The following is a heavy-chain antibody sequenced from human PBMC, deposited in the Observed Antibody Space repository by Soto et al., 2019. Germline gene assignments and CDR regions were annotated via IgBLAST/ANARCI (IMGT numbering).Heavy chain of an antibody. Sequence: GGSLRLSCAASGFTFSSYAMHWVRQAPGKGLEWVAVISYDGSNKYYADSVKGRFTISRDNSKNTLYLQMNSLRAEDTAAYYCAKGNPNWNYEGFYYYYYYMDVWGKRTTVTVSS. CDR3: AKGNPNWNYEGFYYYYYYMDV. J-gene: IGHJ6*03. V-gene: IGHV3-30-3*01. CDR2: ISYDGSNK. CDR1: GFTFSSYA. D-gene: IGHD1-7*01.